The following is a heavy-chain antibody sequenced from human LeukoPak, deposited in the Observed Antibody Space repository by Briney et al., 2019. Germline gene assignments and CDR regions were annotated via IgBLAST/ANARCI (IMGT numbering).Heavy chain of an antibody. CDR2: VHISGST. V-gene: IGHV4-61*09. J-gene: IGHJ6*03. CDR1: GGSISSRSYC. Sequence: PSETLSLTCTVSGGSISSRSYCWSWIRQPTGKGLEWIGHVHISGSTNYNSSLKSRFTISVDTSKNQFSLKLSSVTAADTAVYYCASTYYDFWRGFYYMDVWGKGTTVTVSS. D-gene: IGHD3-3*01. CDR3: ASTYYDFWRGFYYMDV.